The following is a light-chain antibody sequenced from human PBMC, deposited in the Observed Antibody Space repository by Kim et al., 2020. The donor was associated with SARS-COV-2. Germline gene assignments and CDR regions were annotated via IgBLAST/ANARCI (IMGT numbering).Light chain of an antibody. V-gene: IGLV3-1*01. CDR2: QDS. CDR3: QAWDSSTVV. J-gene: IGLJ2*01. Sequence: SYELTQPPSMSVSPGRTASITCSGEKLGDKGACWYQQKAGQSPVLVMYQDSRRPSGIPERFSGFNSGDTATLTISGTQAMDEADYYCQAWDSSTVVFGGGTKSPS. CDR1: KLGDKG.